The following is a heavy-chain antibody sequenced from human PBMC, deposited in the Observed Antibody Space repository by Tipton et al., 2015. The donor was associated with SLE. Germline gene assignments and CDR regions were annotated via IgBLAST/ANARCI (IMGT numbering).Heavy chain of an antibody. CDR3: ARGDPITIFGY. V-gene: IGHV4-34*01. J-gene: IGHJ4*02. CDR1: GGSFSGYY. Sequence: LRLSCAVYGGSFSGYYWSWIRQPPGKGLEWIGEINHSGSTNYNPSPKSRVTISVDTSKNQFSLKLSSVTAADTAVYYCARGDPITIFGYWGQGTLVTVSS. D-gene: IGHD3-3*01. CDR2: INHSGST.